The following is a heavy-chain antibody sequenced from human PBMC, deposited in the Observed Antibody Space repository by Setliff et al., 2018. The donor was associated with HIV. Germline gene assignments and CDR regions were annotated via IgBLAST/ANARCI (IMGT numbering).Heavy chain of an antibody. Sequence: ASVKVSCKASGGTFSSYAISWVRQAPGQGLEWMGGSIPMYGTSNYAQKFQGRVTITADESTSTAYMELSSLRSEDTAVYYCARLDTAMVNDYWGQGTLVTVSS. V-gene: IGHV1-69*13. CDR3: ARLDTAMVNDY. J-gene: IGHJ4*02. D-gene: IGHD5-18*01. CDR2: SIPMYGTS. CDR1: GGTFSSYA.